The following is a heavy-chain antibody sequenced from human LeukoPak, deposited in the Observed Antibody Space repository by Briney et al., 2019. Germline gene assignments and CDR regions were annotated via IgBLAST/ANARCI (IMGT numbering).Heavy chain of an antibody. CDR2: ISRKDNSRAT. V-gene: IGHV3-73*01. J-gene: IGHJ4*02. Sequence: PGGSLSLSCAASGFTFSGSAMPWVRHASGKGLEWVGGISRKDNSRATAYAASVKGKVTISRDDSKKAAYLQMDGLETEGTAGYYCTGTVVVAVPDVDYWGQETVLSVSS. D-gene: IGHD2-15*01. CDR1: GFTFSGSA. CDR3: TGTVVVAVPDVDY.